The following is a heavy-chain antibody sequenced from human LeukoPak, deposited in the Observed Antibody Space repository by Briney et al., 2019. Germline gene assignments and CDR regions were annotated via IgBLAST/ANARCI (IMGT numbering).Heavy chain of an antibody. CDR3: AYGEGYDILTGYYFDP. CDR2: IIPIFGTA. Sequence: ASVKVSCKASGYTFTSYGISWVRQAPGQGLEWMGGIIPIFGTANYAQKFQGRVTITADESTSTAYMELSGLRSEDTAVYYCAYGEGYDILTGYYFDPWGQGTLVTVSS. J-gene: IGHJ5*02. D-gene: IGHD3-9*01. CDR1: GYTFTSYG. V-gene: IGHV1-69*13.